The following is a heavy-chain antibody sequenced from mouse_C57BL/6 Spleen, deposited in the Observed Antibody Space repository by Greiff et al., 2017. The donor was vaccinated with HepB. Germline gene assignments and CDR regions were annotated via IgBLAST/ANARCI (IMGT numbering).Heavy chain of an antibody. V-gene: IGHV1-52*01. Sequence: VQLQQPGAELVRPGSSVKLSCKASGYTFTSYWMHWVKQRPIQGLEWIGNIDPSDSETHYNQKFKDKATLTVDKSSSTAYMQLSSLTSEDSAVYYCARGSYYSKSYYAMDYWGQGTSVTVSS. CDR3: ARGSYYSKSYYAMDY. CDR2: IDPSDSET. CDR1: GYTFTSYW. J-gene: IGHJ4*01. D-gene: IGHD2-5*01.